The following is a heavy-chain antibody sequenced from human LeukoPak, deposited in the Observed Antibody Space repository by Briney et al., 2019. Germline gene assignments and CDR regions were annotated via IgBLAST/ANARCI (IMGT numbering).Heavy chain of an antibody. CDR1: GFTFSNAW. V-gene: IGHV3-48*02. CDR2: ISSTSGTI. D-gene: IGHD6-19*01. CDR3: ALTFHGEWLFRKSFDY. Sequence: GGSLRLSCAASGFTFSNAWMSWVRQAPGKGLEWLSYISSTSGTIYYADSVKGRFTISRDNAKNSLFLQMNSLRDEDTAVYYCALTFHGEWLFRKSFDYWGQGTLVTVSS. J-gene: IGHJ4*02.